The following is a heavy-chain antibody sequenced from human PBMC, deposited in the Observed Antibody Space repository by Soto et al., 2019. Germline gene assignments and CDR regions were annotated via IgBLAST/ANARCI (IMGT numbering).Heavy chain of an antibody. Sequence: GGSLRLSCAASGFTFSSYGMHWVRQAPGKGLEWVAVIWYDGSNKYYADSVKGRFTISRDNSKNTLYLQMNSLRAEDTAVYYCARFGVGATTGAFDIWGQGTMVTVSS. CDR1: GFTFSSYG. CDR2: IWYDGSNK. D-gene: IGHD1-26*01. V-gene: IGHV3-33*01. CDR3: ARFGVGATTGAFDI. J-gene: IGHJ3*02.